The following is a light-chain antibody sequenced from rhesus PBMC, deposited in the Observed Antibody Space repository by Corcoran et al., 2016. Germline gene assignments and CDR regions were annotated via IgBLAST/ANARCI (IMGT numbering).Light chain of an antibody. CDR3: QHGYGTPFT. J-gene: IGKJ3*01. V-gene: IGKV1-74*01. Sequence: DIQMTQSPSSLSASVGDRVTITCRASENVNNYLNWYQQKPGKALKLLNYKASTLQSGVPSRFSGSGSGTDYTFTLSSLQHEDVATYYCQHGYGTPFTFGPGTKLDIK. CDR2: KAS. CDR1: ENVNNY.